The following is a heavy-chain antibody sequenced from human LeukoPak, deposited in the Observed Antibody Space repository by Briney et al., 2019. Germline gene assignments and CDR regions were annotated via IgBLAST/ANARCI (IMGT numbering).Heavy chain of an antibody. J-gene: IGHJ5*02. D-gene: IGHD4-17*01. CDR1: GDSVSNNSAA. Sequence: SQTLSLTCAISGDSVSNNSAALNWIRQSPSRGLEWLGRTYYRSKWFNDFALSVKSRITINPDTSKNQFSLQLNSVTPEDTAVYYCAKNYGDSNWFDPWGQGTLVTVSS. CDR2: TYYRSKWFN. CDR3: AKNYGDSNWFDP. V-gene: IGHV6-1*01.